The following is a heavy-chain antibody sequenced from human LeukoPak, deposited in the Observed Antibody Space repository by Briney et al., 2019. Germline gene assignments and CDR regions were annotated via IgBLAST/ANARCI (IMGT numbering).Heavy chain of an antibody. CDR1: GFTFSNYA. CDR3: AKGSAQWELYDY. V-gene: IGHV3-30*18. D-gene: IGHD4-23*01. Sequence: GGSLRLSCVASGFTFSNYAMHWVRQAPGKGLEWVAVISDDGSNNYYADSVKGRFTISRDNSKNTLYLQMNGLRAEDTAIYYCAKGSAQWELYDYWGQGTLVTVSS. J-gene: IGHJ4*02. CDR2: ISDDGSNN.